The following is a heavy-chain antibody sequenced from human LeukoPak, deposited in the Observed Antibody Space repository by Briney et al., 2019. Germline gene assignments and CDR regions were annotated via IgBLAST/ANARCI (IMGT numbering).Heavy chain of an antibody. D-gene: IGHD3-10*01. CDR2: IYYSGST. J-gene: IGHJ4*02. CDR3: ARLYGSGSASFDY. Sequence: SETLSLTCAVSGGSISSSNWWGWIRQPPGKGLEWIGYIYYSGSTYYNPSLKSRVTMSVDTSKNQFSLKLSSVTAVDTAVYYCARLYGSGSASFDYWGQGTLVTVSS. V-gene: IGHV4-28*01. CDR1: GGSISSSNW.